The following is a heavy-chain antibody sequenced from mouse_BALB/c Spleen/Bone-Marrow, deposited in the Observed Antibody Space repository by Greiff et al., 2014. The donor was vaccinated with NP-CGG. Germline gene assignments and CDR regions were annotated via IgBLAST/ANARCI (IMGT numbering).Heavy chain of an antibody. V-gene: IGHV2-6-5*01. CDR1: GFSLTDYG. D-gene: IGHD1-1*01. Sequence: VQVFYSLPGLVAPSQSLSITFPFSGFSLTDYGVSWIRQPPGKGLEWLGVIWGGGSTYYNSSLKSRLSISKDNSKSQVFLKMNNLQTDDTAMYFCARHTLRYYAMDYWGQGTSVTVSS. CDR2: IWGGGST. CDR3: ARHTLRYYAMDY. J-gene: IGHJ4*01.